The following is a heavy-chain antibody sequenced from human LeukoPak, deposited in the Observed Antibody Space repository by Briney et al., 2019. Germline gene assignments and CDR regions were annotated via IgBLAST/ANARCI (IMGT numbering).Heavy chain of an antibody. CDR1: GFIFSSYS. Sequence: GGSLRLSCAASGFIFSSYSMNWVRQAPGKGLEWVAVIWYDGSKKYYADSVKGRFTISRDNSKNTLYLQMNSLRAEDTAVYYCVGDRTAAGTSGFDIWGQGTMVTVSS. V-gene: IGHV3-33*08. D-gene: IGHD6-13*01. CDR2: IWYDGSKK. J-gene: IGHJ3*02. CDR3: VGDRTAAGTSGFDI.